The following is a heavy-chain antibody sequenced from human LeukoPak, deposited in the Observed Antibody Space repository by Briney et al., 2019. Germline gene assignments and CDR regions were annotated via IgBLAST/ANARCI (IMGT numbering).Heavy chain of an antibody. CDR3: VRDYSIGAAAGPSDY. Sequence: GGSLRLSCAASGITASSYAMTWVRQAPGKGLEWVSSISGSGDRTMYADSVKGRFTISRDNSKSTVYLQMNSLRPEDTAVYYCVRDYSIGAAAGPSDYWGQGTLVTVSS. V-gene: IGHV3-23*01. J-gene: IGHJ4*02. CDR1: GITASSYA. D-gene: IGHD6-25*01. CDR2: ISGSGDRT.